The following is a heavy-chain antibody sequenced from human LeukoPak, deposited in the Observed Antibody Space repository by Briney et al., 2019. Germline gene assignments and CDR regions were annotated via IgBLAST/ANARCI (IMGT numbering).Heavy chain of an antibody. CDR1: GLTFSSYR. CDR2: ISSSGNYI. CDR3: ARSGGGMDDY. V-gene: IGHV3-21*01. J-gene: IGHJ4*02. Sequence: PGGSLRLSCAASGLTFSSYRMNWVRQAPGKGLEWVSSISSSGNYIYYADSVKGQFTVSRDNAKNSLYLQMNSLRAEDTAVYYCARSGGGMDDYWGQGTLVTVSS. D-gene: IGHD3-16*01.